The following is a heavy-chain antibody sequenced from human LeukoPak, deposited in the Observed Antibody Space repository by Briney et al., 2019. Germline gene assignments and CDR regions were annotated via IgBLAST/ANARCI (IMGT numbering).Heavy chain of an antibody. V-gene: IGHV1-69*05. D-gene: IGHD2-2*02. J-gene: IGHJ5*02. CDR2: IIPIFGTA. CDR1: GGTFSSYA. Sequence: GSSVKVSCKASGGTFSSYAISWVRQAPGQGLEWMGGIIPIFGTASYAQKFQGRVTITTDESTSTAYMELSSLRSEDTAVYYCAREAYCSSTSCYMKWNWFDPWGQGTLVTVSS. CDR3: AREAYCSSTSCYMKWNWFDP.